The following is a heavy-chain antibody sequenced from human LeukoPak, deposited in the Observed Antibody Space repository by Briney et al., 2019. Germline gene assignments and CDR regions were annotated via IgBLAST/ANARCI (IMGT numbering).Heavy chain of an antibody. Sequence: SETLSLTCTVSGGSISGYYWSWIRQPPGKGLEWIGEINHSGSTNYNPSLKSRVTISVDTSKNQFSLKLSSVTAADTAVYYCARGPRSGSYSPFDYWGQGTLVTVSS. J-gene: IGHJ4*02. D-gene: IGHD1-26*01. CDR1: GGSISGYY. V-gene: IGHV4-34*01. CDR2: INHSGST. CDR3: ARGPRSGSYSPFDY.